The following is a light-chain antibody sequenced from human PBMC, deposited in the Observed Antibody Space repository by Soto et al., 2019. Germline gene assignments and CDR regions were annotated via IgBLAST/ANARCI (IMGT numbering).Light chain of an antibody. Sequence: EIVLTQSPATLSLSPGEIATLSCRASQSVSSYLAWYQQKPGQAPRLLIYDASNRATGIPARFSGSGSGTDFTLNISSREPEDFAVYYCQQRSKWPPGFTFGQGTRPAIK. V-gene: IGKV3-11*01. CDR1: QSVSSY. CDR3: QQRSKWPPGFT. CDR2: DAS. J-gene: IGKJ5*01.